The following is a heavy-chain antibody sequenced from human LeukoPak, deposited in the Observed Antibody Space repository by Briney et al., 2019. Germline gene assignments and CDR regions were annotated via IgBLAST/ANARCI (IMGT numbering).Heavy chain of an antibody. CDR1: GFTVSSNY. CDR3: ARVRSITMVRGARPGAFDI. Sequence: PGGSLRLSCAASGFTVSSNYMSWVRQAPGKGLEWVSAIYSGGSTYYADSVKGRFTISRDNSKNTLYLQMNSLRAEDTAVYYCARVRSITMVRGARPGAFDIWGQGTMVTVSS. D-gene: IGHD3-10*01. V-gene: IGHV3-53*01. J-gene: IGHJ3*02. CDR2: IYSGGST.